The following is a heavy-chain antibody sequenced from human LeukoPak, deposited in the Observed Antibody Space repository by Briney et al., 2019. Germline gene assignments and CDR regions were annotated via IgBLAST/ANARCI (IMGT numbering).Heavy chain of an antibody. Sequence: PGGSLRLSCAASGFTFSSYRMNWVRQAPGKGLEWVSSISSSSSYIYYADSVKGRFTISRDNAKNSLYLQMNSLGAEDTAVYYCARDPSYSSSWYGDAFDIWGQGTMVTVSS. CDR3: ARDPSYSSSWYGDAFDI. CDR1: GFTFSSYR. V-gene: IGHV3-21*01. J-gene: IGHJ3*02. D-gene: IGHD6-13*01. CDR2: ISSSSSYI.